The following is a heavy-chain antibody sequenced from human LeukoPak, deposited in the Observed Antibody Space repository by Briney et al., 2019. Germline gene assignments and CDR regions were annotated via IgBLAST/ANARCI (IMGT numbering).Heavy chain of an antibody. CDR1: GGSINSSSYY. D-gene: IGHD3-10*01. V-gene: IGHV4-39*01. CDR2: IYYSGST. Sequence: KPSESLSLTCPVSGGSINSSSYYWGWIRQPPGKGLEWIGTIYYSGSTYYNPSLKSPVTISVDTSKNQFSLKLSSVTASDTAVYYCARRFAPSRNDAFDIWGQGTMVTVSS. CDR3: ARRFAPSRNDAFDI. J-gene: IGHJ3*02.